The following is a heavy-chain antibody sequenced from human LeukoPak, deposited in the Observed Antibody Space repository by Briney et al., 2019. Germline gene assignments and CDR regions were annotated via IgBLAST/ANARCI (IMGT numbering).Heavy chain of an antibody. D-gene: IGHD3-22*01. CDR3: ARAPISMIVVVISSYFDY. J-gene: IGHJ4*02. Sequence: SETLSLTCTVSGGSIVTSRYYWGWVRQPPGKGLEWIGSIYHSGSTYYNPSLKSRVIISVDTSKNQFSLKLSSVTAADTAVYYCARAPISMIVVVISSYFDYWGQGTLVTVSS. CDR2: IYHSGST. V-gene: IGHV4-38-2*02. CDR1: GGSIVTSRYY.